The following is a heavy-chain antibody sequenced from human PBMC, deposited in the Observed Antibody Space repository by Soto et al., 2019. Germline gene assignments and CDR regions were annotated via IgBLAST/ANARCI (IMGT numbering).Heavy chain of an antibody. CDR2: IIPIFGTA. Sequence: QVQLVQSGAEVKKPGSSVKVSCKASGGTFSSYAISWVRQAPGQGLEWMGGIIPIFGTADYAQKFQGRVTITADESTSTAYMELSSLRSEDTAVYYCASHSGSSPEGRYYCGMDVWGQGTTVTVSS. D-gene: IGHD1-26*01. V-gene: IGHV1-69*12. CDR3: ASHSGSSPEGRYYCGMDV. CDR1: GGTFSSYA. J-gene: IGHJ6*02.